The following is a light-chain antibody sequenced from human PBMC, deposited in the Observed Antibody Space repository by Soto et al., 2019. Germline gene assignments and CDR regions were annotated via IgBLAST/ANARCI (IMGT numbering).Light chain of an antibody. Sequence: DIVMTQSPDSLAVSLGERATIYCQSSQSVLYSSNNKNYLAWYQQKPGQPPKLLIYWASTRETGVPDRFSGSESATGFTLTIDTLQAEDVAVYYCQQYYRAPWTFGQGTKVEVK. CDR2: WAS. J-gene: IGKJ1*01. CDR3: QQYYRAPWT. CDR1: QSVLYSSNNKNY. V-gene: IGKV4-1*01.